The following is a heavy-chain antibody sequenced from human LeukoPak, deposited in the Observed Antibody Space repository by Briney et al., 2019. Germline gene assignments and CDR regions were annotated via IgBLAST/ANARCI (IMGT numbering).Heavy chain of an antibody. CDR2: FDPEGGET. CDR1: GYTLTELS. J-gene: IGHJ4*02. Sequence: GASVKVSCKVSGYTLTELSMHWVRQAPGEGLEWMGGFDPEGGETIYAQKFQGRVTMTEDTSSDTAYMELSSLRSEDTAVYYCATGNDILDYWGQGTLVTVSS. CDR3: ATGNDILDY. V-gene: IGHV1-24*01. D-gene: IGHD3-9*01.